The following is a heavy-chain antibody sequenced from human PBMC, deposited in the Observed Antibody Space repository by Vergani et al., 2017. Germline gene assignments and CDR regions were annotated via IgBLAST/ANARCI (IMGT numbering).Heavy chain of an antibody. CDR1: GFTFSDYY. CDR2: ISSSGSTL. Sequence: QVQLVESGGGLVKPGGSLRLSCAASGFTFSDYYMSWIRQAPGKGLEWVSYISSSGSTLYYADSVKGRFTISRDNAKNSLYLQMNSLRAEDTAVYYCARDHFLVLAAPHXMDVWGKGTTVTVSS. J-gene: IGHJ6*03. D-gene: IGHD2-15*01. V-gene: IGHV3-11*01. CDR3: ARDHFLVLAAPHXMDV.